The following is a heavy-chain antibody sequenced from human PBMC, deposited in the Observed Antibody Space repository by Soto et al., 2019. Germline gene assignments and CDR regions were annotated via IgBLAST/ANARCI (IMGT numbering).Heavy chain of an antibody. D-gene: IGHD6-19*01. CDR1: GGSISGYY. J-gene: IGHJ4*02. V-gene: IGHV4-59*01. CDR3: ARGGTTSAGSFDY. CDR2: IYYTGGT. Sequence: SETLSLTCTVSGGSISGYYWSWIRQPPGKGLEWIAYIYYTGGTNYNPSFKSRVTISVDTSNNQFSLRLSSVTAADTAVYYCARGGTTSAGSFDYWGQGTLVTVSS.